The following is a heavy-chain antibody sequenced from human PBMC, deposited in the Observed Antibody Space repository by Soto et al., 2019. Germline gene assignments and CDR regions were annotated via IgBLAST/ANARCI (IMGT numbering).Heavy chain of an antibody. V-gene: IGHV3-30*18. CDR1: GFTFSNYA. D-gene: IGHD2-15*01. Sequence: GGSLRLSCAASGFTFSNYAMHWVRQAPGKGLEWVAVISYDGSNKVYGDSVKGRFTISRDNSKNTLYLQMNSLRGEDTAVYYCAQAFLGFFNGGNCTLDSWGKGSRLTASS. CDR2: ISYDGSNK. J-gene: IGHJ4*02. CDR3: AQAFLGFFNGGNCTLDS.